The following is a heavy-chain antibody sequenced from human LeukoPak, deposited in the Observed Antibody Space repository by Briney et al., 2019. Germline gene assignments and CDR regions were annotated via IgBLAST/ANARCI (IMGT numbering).Heavy chain of an antibody. J-gene: IGHJ4*02. V-gene: IGHV3-64*04. CDR2: ISSNGRST. CDR3: ARTEDYGSGSQFDY. D-gene: IGHD3-10*01. CDR1: GFTFSSYA. Sequence: PGGSLRLSCSASGFTFSSYAMHWVRQAPGKGLGYVSAISSNGRSTYYADSVKGRFTISRDNAKNSLYLQMNSLRAEDTALYYCARTEDYGSGSQFDYWGQGTLVTVSS.